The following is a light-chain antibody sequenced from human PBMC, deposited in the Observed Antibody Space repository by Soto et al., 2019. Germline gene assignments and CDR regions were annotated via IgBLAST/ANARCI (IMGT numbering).Light chain of an antibody. CDR3: HQFYSTPYT. CDR1: QNILYSSNNNNY. Sequence: DIVMTQSPDSLAVSLGERATINCKSSQNILYSSNNNNYLAWYQQKPGQPPRLLIYWASTREFVVPDRFSGSGSGKDFTLTISSLQAEDVAVYYCHQFYSTPYTFGQGTKLEIK. CDR2: WAS. V-gene: IGKV4-1*01. J-gene: IGKJ2*01.